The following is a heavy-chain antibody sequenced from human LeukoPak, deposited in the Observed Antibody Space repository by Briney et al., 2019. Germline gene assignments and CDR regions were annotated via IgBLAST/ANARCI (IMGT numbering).Heavy chain of an antibody. Sequence: ASVKVSCKASGSTFSDYHINWVRQASGQGPEWMGWINPKSGDASYNQAFQGRVTMTRDTSISTVYMELNRLRSDDTAMYYCARGEYSNGYPYRLDSWGQGTLVTVSS. J-gene: IGHJ4*02. CDR2: INPKSGDA. D-gene: IGHD3-16*01. CDR3: ARGEYSNGYPYRLDS. V-gene: IGHV1-2*02. CDR1: GSTFSDYH.